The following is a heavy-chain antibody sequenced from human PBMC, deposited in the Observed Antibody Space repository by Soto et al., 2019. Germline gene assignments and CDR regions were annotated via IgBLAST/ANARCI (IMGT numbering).Heavy chain of an antibody. J-gene: IGHJ4*02. Sequence: EVQLVESGGGLVQPGGSLRLSCAASGFTVTNYFMTWVRQAPGKGLEWVSVISSGGGTYYADSVKGRFTISRDNSKNTRYLQMITLRAEDTAVYYCARDEFGGAYDFWHGGQGTLVTVSS. CDR2: ISSGGGT. CDR1: GFTVTNYF. V-gene: IGHV3-66*01. D-gene: IGHD3-3*01. CDR3: ARDEFGGAYDFWH.